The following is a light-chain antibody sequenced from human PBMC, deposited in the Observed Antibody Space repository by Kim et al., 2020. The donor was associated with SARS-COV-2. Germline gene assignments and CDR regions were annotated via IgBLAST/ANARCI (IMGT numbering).Light chain of an antibody. CDR2: GAS. CDR1: QSVSSSY. V-gene: IGKV3D-7*01. Sequence: PGERVTLSCRASQSVSSSYLTWYQQKPGQAPRLLIYGASTRATGIPARFSGSVSGTDFTLTISSLQPEDFAVYYCQQDYNLPAFGQGTKLEI. CDR3: QQDYNLPA. J-gene: IGKJ2*01.